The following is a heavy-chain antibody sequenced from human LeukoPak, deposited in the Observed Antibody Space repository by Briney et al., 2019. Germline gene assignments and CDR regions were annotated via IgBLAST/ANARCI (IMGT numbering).Heavy chain of an antibody. CDR3: ACIAAAGFDY. V-gene: IGHV3-23*01. D-gene: IGHD6-13*01. Sequence: GGSLRLSCVASGFTFSSYQMNWVRQAPGKGLEWVSAISGSGGSTYYADSVKGRFTISRDNSKNTLYLQMNSLRAEDTAVYYCACIAAAGFDYWGQGTLVTVSS. J-gene: IGHJ4*02. CDR1: GFTFSSYQ. CDR2: ISGSGGST.